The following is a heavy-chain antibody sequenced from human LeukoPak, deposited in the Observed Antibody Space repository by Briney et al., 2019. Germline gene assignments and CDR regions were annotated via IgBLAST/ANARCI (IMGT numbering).Heavy chain of an antibody. CDR2: IYYSGST. CDR1: GGSISSCY. J-gene: IGHJ6*02. Sequence: SETLSLTCTVSGGSISSCYWSWIRQPPGKGLEWIGYIYYSGSTNYNPSLKSRVTISVDTSKNQFSLKLSSVTAADTAVYYCARDSVYCSGGSCYSSYYGMDVWGQGTTVTVSS. CDR3: ARDSVYCSGGSCYSSYYGMDV. D-gene: IGHD2-15*01. V-gene: IGHV4-59*01.